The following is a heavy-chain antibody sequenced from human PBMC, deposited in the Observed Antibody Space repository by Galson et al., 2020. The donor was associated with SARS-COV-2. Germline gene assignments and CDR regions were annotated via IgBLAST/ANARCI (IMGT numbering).Heavy chain of an antibody. J-gene: IGHJ6*02. CDR1: GYAFSSYG. V-gene: IGHV1-18*01. CDR2: IGAHNRPT. CDR3: ARDGVTVSRGEDYFYYGLDV. D-gene: IGHD3-16*01. Sequence: ASVKVSCKASGYAFSSYGISWVRQAPGQGLEWMGWIGAHNRPTKYAQILQGRVTMTIDSSTSTVYMELRSLRSDDTAVYYCARDGVTVSRGEDYFYYGLDVWGRGTTFTV.